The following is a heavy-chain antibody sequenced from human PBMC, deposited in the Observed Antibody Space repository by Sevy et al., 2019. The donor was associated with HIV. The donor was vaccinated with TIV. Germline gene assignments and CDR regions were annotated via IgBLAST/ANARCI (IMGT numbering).Heavy chain of an antibody. CDR3: ARVYCTGGVCLAPFDY. Sequence: GGSLRLSCAASGFTFSSYSMNWVRQAPGKGLEWVSSISSSSSYIYYADSVKGRFTISRDNAKNSLYLQMNSLRAEDTAGYYCARVYCTGGVCLAPFDYWGQGTLVTVSS. CDR1: GFTFSSYS. V-gene: IGHV3-21*01. D-gene: IGHD2-8*02. J-gene: IGHJ4*02. CDR2: ISSSSSYI.